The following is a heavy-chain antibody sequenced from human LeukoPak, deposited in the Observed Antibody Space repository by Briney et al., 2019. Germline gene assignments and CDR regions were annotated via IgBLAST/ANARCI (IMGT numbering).Heavy chain of an antibody. CDR1: GFTFSSYG. CDR3: AREYYYDSSGYYYGMDV. D-gene: IGHD3-22*01. J-gene: IGHJ6*02. CDR2: IWYDGSNK. V-gene: IGHV3-33*01. Sequence: GGSLRLSCAASGFTFSSYGMHWVRQAPGKGLEWVAVIWYDGSNKYYADSVKGRFTISRDNSKNTLYLQMNSLRAEDTAVYYCAREYYYDSSGYYYGMDVWGQGTTVTVSS.